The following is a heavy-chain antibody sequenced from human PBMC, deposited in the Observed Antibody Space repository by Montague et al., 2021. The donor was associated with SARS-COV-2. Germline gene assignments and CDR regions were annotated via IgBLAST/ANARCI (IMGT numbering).Heavy chain of an antibody. Sequence: SETLSLTCTVSGGSLNNYFWSWIRQPPGKGLEWVGYISDSGGTKYNPSLQSRVTISVDTARNQFSLKLLSVTAADTAFYYCARVDSSGPGECWGQGILVSVSS. V-gene: IGHV4-59*08. CDR3: ARVDSSGPGEC. CDR1: GGSLNNYF. D-gene: IGHD3-22*01. CDR2: ISDSGGT. J-gene: IGHJ4*02.